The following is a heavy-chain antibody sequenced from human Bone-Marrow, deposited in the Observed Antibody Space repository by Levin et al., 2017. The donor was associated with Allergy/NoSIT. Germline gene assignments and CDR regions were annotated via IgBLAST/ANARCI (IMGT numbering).Heavy chain of an antibody. V-gene: IGHV6-1*01. CDR1: GDSVSSTSAA. CDR2: TYYRSKWYN. CDR3: ARGNNGWIDY. Sequence: SQTLSLTCAISGDSVSSTSAAWNWIRQSQSRGLEWLGRTYYRSKWYNDYAVFVKSRISINPDTSKNQFSLQLKSVTPEDTAVYYCARGNNGWIDYWGQGTQVTVSS. J-gene: IGHJ4*02. D-gene: IGHD6-19*01.